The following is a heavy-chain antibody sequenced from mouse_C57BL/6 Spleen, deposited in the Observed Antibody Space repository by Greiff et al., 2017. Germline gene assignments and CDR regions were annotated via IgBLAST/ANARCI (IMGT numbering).Heavy chain of an antibody. V-gene: IGHV1-15*01. CDR2: IDPETGGT. J-gene: IGHJ2*01. D-gene: IGHD1-1*01. CDR1: GYTFTDYE. Sequence: VQLQQSGAELVRPGASVTLSCKASGYTFTDYEMHWVKQTPVHGLEWIGAIDPETGGTAYNQKFMGKAILTADKSSSTAYMELRSLTSEDSAVYYCTRCPYCSGSSYSDYWGQGTTLTVSS. CDR3: TRCPYCSGSSYSDY.